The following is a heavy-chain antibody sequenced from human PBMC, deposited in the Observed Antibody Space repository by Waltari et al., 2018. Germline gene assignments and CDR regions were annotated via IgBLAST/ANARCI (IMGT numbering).Heavy chain of an antibody. CDR3: ARVGVGYDYIWGSSIFDY. J-gene: IGHJ4*02. Sequence: EVQLVESGGGLVQPGGSLRLSCAASGFTFSSYSMTWVRQAPGTGLEWVSYISSSSSTIYYADSVKGRFTISRDNAKNSLYLQMNSLRAEDTAVYYCARVGVGYDYIWGSSIFDYWGQGTLVTVSS. CDR2: ISSSSSTI. D-gene: IGHD3-16*01. V-gene: IGHV3-48*01. CDR1: GFTFSSYS.